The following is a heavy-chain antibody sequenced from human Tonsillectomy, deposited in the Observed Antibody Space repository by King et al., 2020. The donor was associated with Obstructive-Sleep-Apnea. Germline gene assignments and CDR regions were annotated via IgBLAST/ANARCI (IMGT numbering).Heavy chain of an antibody. J-gene: IGHJ5*02. Sequence: VQLVESGAEVKKPGASVKVSCKASGYTFTGYYMHWVRQAPGQGLEWMGWINPNSGDTNYAHKFQGRVTETRDTSISTAYMELSRLRSDDTAVYYCARGQGYCSSTSCRSNWFDPWGQGTLVTVSS. CDR3: ARGQGYCSSTSCRSNWFDP. CDR2: INPNSGDT. D-gene: IGHD2-2*01. V-gene: IGHV1-2*07. CDR1: GYTFTGYY.